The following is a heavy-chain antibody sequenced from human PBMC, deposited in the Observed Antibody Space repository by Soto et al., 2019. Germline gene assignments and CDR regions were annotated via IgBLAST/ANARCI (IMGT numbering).Heavy chain of an antibody. CDR1: GFIFSNNG. V-gene: IGHV3-30*02. CDR2: MSYDGSAK. D-gene: IGHD6-6*01. CDR3: AIARVADAALDH. Sequence: GGSLRLSCAGSGFIFSNNGMHWVRQAPGKGLEWVAFMSYDGSAKFYADSVKGRFTISRDNSKSTLFLHMSNLRAEDTAMYYCAIARVADAALDHWGQGALVTVSS. J-gene: IGHJ4*02.